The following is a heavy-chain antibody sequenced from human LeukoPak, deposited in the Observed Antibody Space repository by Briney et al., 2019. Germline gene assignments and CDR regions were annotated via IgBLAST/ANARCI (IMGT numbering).Heavy chain of an antibody. V-gene: IGHV4-61*01. CDR1: GGSISSGSYY. Sequence: PSETLSLTCTVSGGSISSGSYYWSWIRQPPGKGLEWIGYIYYSGSTNYNPSLKSRVTISVDTSKNQFSLKLSSVTAADTAVYYCARASYSGYDVGWFDPWGQGTLVTVSS. D-gene: IGHD5-12*01. J-gene: IGHJ5*02. CDR3: ARASYSGYDVGWFDP. CDR2: IYYSGST.